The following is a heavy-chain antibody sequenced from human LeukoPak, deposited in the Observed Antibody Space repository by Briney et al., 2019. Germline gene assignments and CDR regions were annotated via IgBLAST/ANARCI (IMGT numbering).Heavy chain of an antibody. CDR2: VHLNGAT. Sequence: SETLSLTCGVSGXSIITTNRWSWVRQPPGKGLEWIGEVHLNGATNYNPSLESRVSMSMDKSKNQLSLKLSSVTAADTATYYCTRESGAFSPFGFWGQGTLVTVSS. V-gene: IGHV4-4*02. D-gene: IGHD1-26*01. CDR1: GXSIITTNR. J-gene: IGHJ4*02. CDR3: TRESGAFSPFGF.